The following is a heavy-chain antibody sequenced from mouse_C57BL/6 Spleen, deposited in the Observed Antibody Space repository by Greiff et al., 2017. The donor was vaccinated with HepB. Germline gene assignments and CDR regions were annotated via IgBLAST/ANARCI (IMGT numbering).Heavy chain of an antibody. CDR3: VRQMYDYYFDY. D-gene: IGHD2-4*01. J-gene: IGHJ2*01. V-gene: IGHV10-1*01. CDR2: IRSKSNNYAT. CDR1: GFSFNTYA. Sequence: EVQLVESGGGLVQPKGSLKLSCAASGFSFNTYAMNWVRPAPGKGLEWVARIRSKSNNYATYYADSVKDRFTISRDDSESMLYLQMNNLKTEDTAMYYCVRQMYDYYFDYWGQGTTLTVSS.